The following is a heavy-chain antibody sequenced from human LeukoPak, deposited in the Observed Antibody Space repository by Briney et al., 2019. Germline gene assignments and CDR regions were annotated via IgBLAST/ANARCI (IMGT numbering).Heavy chain of an antibody. D-gene: IGHD3-22*01. CDR3: ARESESYDSSGSTFDY. V-gene: IGHV3-30*02. J-gene: IGHJ4*02. CDR1: GFTFSSYE. CDR2: IRYDGSNK. Sequence: GGSLRLSCAASGFTFSSYEMNWVRQAPGKGLEWVAFIRYDGSNKYYSDSVKGRFTISRDYSKNTLYLQMNSLRAEDTAVYYCARESESYDSSGSTFDYWGQGTLVTVSS.